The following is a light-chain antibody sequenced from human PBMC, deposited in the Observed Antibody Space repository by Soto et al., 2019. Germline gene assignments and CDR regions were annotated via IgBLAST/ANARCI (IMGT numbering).Light chain of an antibody. J-gene: IGKJ1*01. V-gene: IGKV1-8*01. CDR1: QGISSY. Sequence: IQMTQSPSTLSASVGDRVTITCRASQGISSYLAWYQQKPGKAPKLLIYAASTLQSGVPSRFSGSGSGTDFTLTVSCLQSEDFATYYCQQYYSYPVTFGQGTKVDI. CDR2: AAS. CDR3: QQYYSYPVT.